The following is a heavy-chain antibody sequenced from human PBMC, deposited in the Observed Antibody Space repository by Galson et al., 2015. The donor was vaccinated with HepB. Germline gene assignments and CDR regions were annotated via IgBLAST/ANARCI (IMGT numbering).Heavy chain of an antibody. CDR3: AKDRSEGGSSCNY. CDR1: GFTLSSYA. Sequence: SLRPSGPASGFTLSSYAMSCSRQAPGKGLAWVSSMSGSAKNTYYADSVKGRFTISRDNSKNTLYLQMNSLRAEDTAIYYCAKDRSEGGSSCNYWGQGTLVTVSS. V-gene: IGHV3-23*01. J-gene: IGHJ4*02. D-gene: IGHD6-13*01. CDR2: MSGSAKNT.